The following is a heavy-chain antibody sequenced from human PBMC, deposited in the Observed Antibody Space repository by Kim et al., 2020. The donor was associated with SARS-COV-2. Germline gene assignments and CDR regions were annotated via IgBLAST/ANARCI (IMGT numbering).Heavy chain of an antibody. CDR1: GGSISSSNW. CDR2: IYHSGST. D-gene: IGHD6-19*01. J-gene: IGHJ4*02. Sequence: SETLSLTCAVSGGSISSSNWWSWVRQPPGKGLEWIGEIYHSGSTNYNPSLKSRVTISVDKSKNQFSLKLSSVTAADTAVYYCAREYSSGWHRGEFDYWGQGTLVTVSS. V-gene: IGHV4-4*02. CDR3: AREYSSGWHRGEFDY.